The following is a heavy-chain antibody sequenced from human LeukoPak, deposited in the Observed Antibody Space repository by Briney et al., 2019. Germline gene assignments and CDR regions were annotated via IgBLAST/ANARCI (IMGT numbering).Heavy chain of an antibody. J-gene: IGHJ4*02. Sequence: PGGSLRLSCAASGFTFDDYAMHWVRQATGKGLEWVSGISWNSGSIGYADSVKGRFTISRDNAKNSLYLQMNSLRAEDTAVYYCARDHPNCGEDYWGQGTLVTVSS. CDR1: GFTFDDYA. D-gene: IGHD2-21*01. CDR2: ISWNSGSI. CDR3: ARDHPNCGEDY. V-gene: IGHV3-9*01.